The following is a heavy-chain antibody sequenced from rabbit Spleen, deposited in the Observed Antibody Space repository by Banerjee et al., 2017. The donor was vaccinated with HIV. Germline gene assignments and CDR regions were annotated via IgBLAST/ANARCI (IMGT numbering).Heavy chain of an antibody. CDR1: GFSFSSNDY. CDR3: ARGSATSNVYLRYFNL. D-gene: IGHD1-1*01. Sequence: QALEESGGGLVQPEGSLTLTCKASGFSFSSNDYMCWVRQAPGKGLEWIACTAAGRSAFTYYASWAKGRFTCSKASSTTVTLQMTSLTAADTATYFCARGSATSNVYLRYFNLWGPGTLVTVS. V-gene: IGHV1S40*01. J-gene: IGHJ4*01. CDR2: TAAGRSAFT.